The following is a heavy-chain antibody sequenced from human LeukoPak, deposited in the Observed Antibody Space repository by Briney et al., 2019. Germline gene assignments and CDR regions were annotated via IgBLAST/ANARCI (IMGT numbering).Heavy chain of an antibody. CDR3: ARSRQTAMVTAHYFDY. J-gene: IGHJ4*02. Sequence: SETLSLTCTVSGGSISSYYWSWIRQPPGKGLEWIGRIYTSGSTNYNPSLKSRVTMSVDTSKNQFSLKLSSVTAADTAVYYCARSRQTAMVTAHYFDYWGQGTLVTVSS. CDR1: GGSISSYY. CDR2: IYTSGST. V-gene: IGHV4-4*07. D-gene: IGHD5-18*01.